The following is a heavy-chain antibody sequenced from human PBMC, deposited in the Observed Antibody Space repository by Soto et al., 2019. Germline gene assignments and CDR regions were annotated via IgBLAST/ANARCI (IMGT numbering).Heavy chain of an antibody. D-gene: IGHD3-22*01. V-gene: IGHV3-64D*06. CDR2: ISSNGGST. Sequence: GGSLRLSCSASGFNFSSYAMHWVRQAPGKGLEYVSAISSNGGSTYYADSVKGRFTISRDNSKNTLYLQMSSLRAEDTAVYYCVKDSSVVISAIGYFDYWGQGTLVTVSS. J-gene: IGHJ4*02. CDR1: GFNFSSYA. CDR3: VKDSSVVISAIGYFDY.